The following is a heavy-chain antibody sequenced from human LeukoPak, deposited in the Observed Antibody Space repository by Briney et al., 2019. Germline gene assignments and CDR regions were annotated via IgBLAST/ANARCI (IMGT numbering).Heavy chain of an antibody. Sequence: SETLSLTCTVSGGSISSSSYYWGWIRRPPGKGLEWIGSIYYSGSTYYNPSLKSRVTISVDTSKNQFSLKLSSVTAADTAVYYCARGGTVVDYWGQGTLVTVSS. CDR1: GGSISSSSYY. CDR2: IYYSGST. D-gene: IGHD4-23*01. V-gene: IGHV4-39*07. CDR3: ARGGTVVDY. J-gene: IGHJ4*02.